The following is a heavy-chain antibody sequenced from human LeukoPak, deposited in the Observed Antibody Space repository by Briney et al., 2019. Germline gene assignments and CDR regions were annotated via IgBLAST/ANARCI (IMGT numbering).Heavy chain of an antibody. CDR3: AKGEWLRSRRSYFDY. D-gene: IGHD5-12*01. J-gene: IGHJ4*02. CDR2: ISYDGSNK. CDR1: GFTFSSYG. Sequence: GGSLRLSCAASGFTFSSYGMHWVRQAPGKGLEWVAVISYDGSNKYYADSVKGRFTISRENSKNTLYLQMNSLRAEDTAVYYCAKGEWLRSRRSYFDYWGQGTLVTVSS. V-gene: IGHV3-30*18.